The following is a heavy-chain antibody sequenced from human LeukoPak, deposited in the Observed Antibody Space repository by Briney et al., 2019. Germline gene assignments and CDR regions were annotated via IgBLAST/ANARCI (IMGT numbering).Heavy chain of an antibody. Sequence: GESLRISCKGSGYSFTSYWIGWVRQMPGKGLEWMGIIYPGDSDTRYSPSFQGQVTISADKSISTAYLQWSSLKASDTAMYYCARQARITMVRGVNYFDYWGQGTLVTVSS. CDR1: GYSFTSYW. J-gene: IGHJ4*02. D-gene: IGHD3-10*01. CDR3: ARQARITMVRGVNYFDY. V-gene: IGHV5-51*01. CDR2: IYPGDSDT.